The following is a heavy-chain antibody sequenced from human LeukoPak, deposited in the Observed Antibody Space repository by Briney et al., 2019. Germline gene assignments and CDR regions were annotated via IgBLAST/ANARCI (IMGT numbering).Heavy chain of an antibody. CDR3: ARGLEGYSYGYSEFDH. CDR2: INHSGST. D-gene: IGHD5-18*01. CDR1: GGPFSGYS. V-gene: IGHV4-34*01. Sequence: PSETLSLTRAVSGGPFSGYSWSWIRQSPGKGLEWIGEINHSGSTNYNPSLKNRVTISIDTSKNQFSLKLTSVTAADTAVYYCARGLEGYSYGYSEFDHWGQGTLVTVSS. J-gene: IGHJ4*02.